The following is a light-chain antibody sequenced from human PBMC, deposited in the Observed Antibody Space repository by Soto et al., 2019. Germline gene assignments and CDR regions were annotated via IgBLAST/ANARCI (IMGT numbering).Light chain of an antibody. CDR2: AAS. J-gene: IGKJ4*01. CDR1: QGINNL. V-gene: IGKV1-16*02. Sequence: DIQMTQSPPSLSASVGDRVAITCRASQGINNLLAWFQQRPGKDPKSLIYAASRLQSGVPSKFSGSGSGTDFTLTISSLQPEDFATYYCQQYSSYPLTFGGGTTVEIK. CDR3: QQYSSYPLT.